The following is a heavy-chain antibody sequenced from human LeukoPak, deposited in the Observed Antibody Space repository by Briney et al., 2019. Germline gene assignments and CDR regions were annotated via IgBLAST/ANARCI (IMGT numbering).Heavy chain of an antibody. D-gene: IGHD3-22*01. CDR3: ARERFDYYDSSGYYYPYYFDY. CDR2: ISYDGSNK. Sequence: GGSPRLSCAASGFTFSSYAMHWVRQAPGKGLEWVAVISYDGSNKYYADSVKGRFTISRDNSKNTLYLQMNSLRAEDTAVYYCARERFDYYDSSGYYYPYYFDYWGQGTLVTVSS. J-gene: IGHJ4*02. CDR1: GFTFSSYA. V-gene: IGHV3-30*04.